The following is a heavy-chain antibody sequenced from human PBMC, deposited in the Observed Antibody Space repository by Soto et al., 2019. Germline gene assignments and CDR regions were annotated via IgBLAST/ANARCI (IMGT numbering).Heavy chain of an antibody. CDR1: GGSISSSNW. CDR2: IYHSGST. Sequence: SETLSLTCAVSGGSISSSNWWSWVRQPPGKGLEWIGEIYHSGSTNYNPSLKSRVTISVDKSKNQFSLKLSSVTAADTAVYYWARVSGSYYYGMDVWGQGTTVTVAS. CDR3: ARVSGSYYYGMDV. J-gene: IGHJ6*02. V-gene: IGHV4-4*02. D-gene: IGHD1-26*01.